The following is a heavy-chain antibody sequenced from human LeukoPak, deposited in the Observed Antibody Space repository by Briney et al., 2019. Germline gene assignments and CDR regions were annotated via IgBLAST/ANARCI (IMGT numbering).Heavy chain of an antibody. J-gene: IGHJ4*02. CDR1: GGSISDYS. Sequence: SETLSLTCTVSGGSISDYSWSWIRQPPGKGLEWIGYIFYSGSTNHNPSLKSRVTISVDTSKNQFSLKLTSVTAADTAVYYCARDRAFYDSSGYVVKYYFDYWGQGTLVTVSS. CDR2: IFYSGST. CDR3: ARDRAFYDSSGYVVKYYFDY. D-gene: IGHD3-22*01. V-gene: IGHV4-59*01.